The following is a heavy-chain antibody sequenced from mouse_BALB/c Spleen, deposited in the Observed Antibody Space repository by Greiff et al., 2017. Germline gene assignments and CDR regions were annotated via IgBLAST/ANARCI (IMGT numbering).Heavy chain of an antibody. V-gene: IGHV5-6*03. J-gene: IGHJ4*01. CDR3: ARGDGRAMDY. CDR1: GFTFSSYG. D-gene: IGHD1-1*01. CDR2: ISSGGSYT. Sequence: DVMLVESGGGLVKPGGSLKLSCAASGFTFSSYGMSWVRQTPDKRLEWVATISSGGSYTYYPDSVKGRFTISRDNAKNTLYLQMSSLKSEDTAMYYCARGDGRAMDYWGQGTSVTVSS.